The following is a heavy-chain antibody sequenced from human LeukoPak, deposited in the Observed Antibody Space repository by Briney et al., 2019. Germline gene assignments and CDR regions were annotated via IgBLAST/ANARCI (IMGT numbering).Heavy chain of an antibody. CDR2: IIPILGIA. J-gene: IGHJ4*02. D-gene: IGHD3-10*01. CDR3: ASYTMVRGVMRPDY. CDR1: GGTFSSYA. V-gene: IGHV1-69*04. Sequence: SVKVSCKASGGTFSSYAISWVRQAPGQGLEWMGRIIPILGIANYAQKFQGRVTITADKSTSTAYMELSSLRSEDTAVYYCASYTMVRGVMRPDYWGQGTLVTVSS.